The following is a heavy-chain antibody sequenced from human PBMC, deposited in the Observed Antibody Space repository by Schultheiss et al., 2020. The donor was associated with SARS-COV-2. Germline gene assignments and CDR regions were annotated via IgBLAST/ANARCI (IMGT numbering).Heavy chain of an antibody. J-gene: IGHJ4*02. CDR1: GFTFSSYA. CDR2: ISYDGSNK. V-gene: IGHV3-30*07. D-gene: IGHD5-18*01. Sequence: GGSLRLSCAASGFTFSSYAMSWVRQAPGKGLEWVAVISYDGSNKYYADSVKGRFTISRDNAKNSLYLQMNSLRAEDTAVYYCARGGDTIDYWGQGTLVTVSS. CDR3: ARGGDTIDY.